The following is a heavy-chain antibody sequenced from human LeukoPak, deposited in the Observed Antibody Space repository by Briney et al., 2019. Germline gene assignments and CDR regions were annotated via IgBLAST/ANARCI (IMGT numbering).Heavy chain of an antibody. CDR3: ARAGYGVLLWFRALDY. CDR2: IYYSGST. D-gene: IGHD3-10*01. J-gene: IGHJ4*02. CDR1: GGSISSSSYY. Sequence: SETLSLTCTVSGGSISSSSYYWGWIRQPPGKGLEWIGSIYYSGSTYYNPSLKSRVTISVDTSKNQFSLKLSSVTAADTAVYYCARAGYGVLLWFRALDYWGQGTLVTVSS. V-gene: IGHV4-39*07.